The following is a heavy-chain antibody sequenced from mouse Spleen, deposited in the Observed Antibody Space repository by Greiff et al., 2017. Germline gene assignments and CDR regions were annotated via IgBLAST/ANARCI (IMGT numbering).Heavy chain of an antibody. CDR3: ARDDYGYHFDY. D-gene: IGHD1-2*01. V-gene: IGHV3-6*01. CDR2: ISYDGSN. J-gene: IGHJ2*01. CDR1: GYSITSGYY. Sequence: EVQLQESGPGLVKPSQSLSLTCSVTGYSITSGYYWNWIRQFPGNKLEWMGYISYDGSNNYNPSLKNRISITRDTSKNQFFLKLNSVTTEDTATYYCARDDYGYHFDYWGQGTTLTVSS.